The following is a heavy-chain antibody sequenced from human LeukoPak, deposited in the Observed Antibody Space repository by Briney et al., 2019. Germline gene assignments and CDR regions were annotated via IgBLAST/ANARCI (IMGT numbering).Heavy chain of an antibody. Sequence: WASVKVSCKASGYTFTSYGITWVRQTPGQGLEWMGGIIPMFGTANYAQKFQDRVTITADKSTSTAYMELSSLRSEDTAVYYCARVVGLTGYSSTWYSGYYYYMDVWGKGTTVTVSS. D-gene: IGHD6-13*01. CDR3: ARVVGLTGYSSTWYSGYYYYMDV. J-gene: IGHJ6*03. V-gene: IGHV1-69*06. CDR2: IIPMFGTA. CDR1: GYTFTSYG.